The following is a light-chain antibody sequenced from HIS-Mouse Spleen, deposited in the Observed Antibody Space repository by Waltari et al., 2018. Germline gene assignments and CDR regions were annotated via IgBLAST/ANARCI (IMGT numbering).Light chain of an antibody. J-gene: IGLJ3*02. Sequence: QSALTQPASVSGSPGQSITISCTGTSSDCGSYNLVSWYPHPPGKAPKLMIYEGSKRPSGVSNRFSGSKSGNTASLTISGLQAEDEADYYCCSYAGSSTWVFGGGTKLTVL. CDR2: EGS. CDR1: SSDCGSYNL. V-gene: IGLV2-23*01. CDR3: CSYAGSSTWV.